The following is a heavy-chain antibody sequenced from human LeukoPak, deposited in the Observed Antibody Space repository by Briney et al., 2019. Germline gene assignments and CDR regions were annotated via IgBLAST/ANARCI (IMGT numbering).Heavy chain of an antibody. D-gene: IGHD4-23*01. CDR3: AIDYGGNYPPYYFDY. CDR1: GYTFTSYG. J-gene: IGHJ4*02. Sequence: ASVKVSCKASGYTFTSYGISWVRQAPGQGPEWMGWISAYNGNTNYAQKLQGRVTITTDTSTSTAYMELRSLRSDDTAVYYCAIDYGGNYPPYYFDYWGQGTLVTVSS. CDR2: ISAYNGNT. V-gene: IGHV1-18*01.